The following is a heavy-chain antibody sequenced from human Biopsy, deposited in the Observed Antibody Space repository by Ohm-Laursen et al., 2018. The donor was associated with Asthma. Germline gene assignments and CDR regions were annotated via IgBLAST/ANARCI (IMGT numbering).Heavy chain of an antibody. J-gene: IGHJ4*02. CDR2: ISYDGSNK. Sequence: SLRLSCAASGFTFSSYAMHWVRQAPGKGLEWVAVISYDGSNKYYADSVKGRFTISRDNSKNTLYLQMNSLRGDDTAVYYCARDMNRDGWYFDYWGQGTPVTVSS. D-gene: IGHD5-24*01. CDR1: GFTFSSYA. CDR3: ARDMNRDGWYFDY. V-gene: IGHV3-30-3*01.